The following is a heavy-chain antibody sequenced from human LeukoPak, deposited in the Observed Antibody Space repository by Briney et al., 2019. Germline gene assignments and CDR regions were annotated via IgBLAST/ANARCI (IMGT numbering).Heavy chain of an antibody. V-gene: IGHV3-64*01. CDR2: ISSNGGST. J-gene: IGHJ4*02. Sequence: HPGGSLRLSCAVSGFTFSSYAMYWVRQAPGKGLEYVSSISSNGGSTYYANSVKGRFTISRDNSKNTLSLQMGSLRPADMAVYYCARVRGSYFFDFWGQGTLVTVSS. D-gene: IGHD1-26*01. CDR1: GFTFSSYA. CDR3: ARVRGSYFFDF.